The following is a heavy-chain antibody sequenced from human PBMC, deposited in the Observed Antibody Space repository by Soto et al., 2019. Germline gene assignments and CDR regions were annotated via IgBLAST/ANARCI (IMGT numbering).Heavy chain of an antibody. V-gene: IGHV3-30-3*01. Sequence: QVQLVESGGGVVQPGRSLRLSCAASGFTFSTYATHWVRQTPGKGLEWVAVISYDGTNKHYADSVKGRFTISRDNSKNTLYLQMNSLRAEDTAVYYCARATTQLWLLFDSWGQGTLVTVSS. J-gene: IGHJ4*02. CDR3: ARATTQLWLLFDS. CDR2: ISYDGTNK. CDR1: GFTFSTYA. D-gene: IGHD5-18*01.